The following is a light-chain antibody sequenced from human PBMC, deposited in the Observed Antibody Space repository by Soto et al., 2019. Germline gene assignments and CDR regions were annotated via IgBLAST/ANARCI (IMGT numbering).Light chain of an antibody. J-gene: IGLJ2*01. V-gene: IGLV2-23*01. CDR1: SSDVGSYNL. Sequence: QSVLTQPASVSGSPGQSITISCTGTSSDVGSYNLVSWYQQHPGKAPKLMIYEGSKRPSGVSNRFSGSESGNTASLTISGLQAEDEADYYCCSFAGLNTLLFGGGTKVTVL. CDR3: CSFAGLNTLL. CDR2: EGS.